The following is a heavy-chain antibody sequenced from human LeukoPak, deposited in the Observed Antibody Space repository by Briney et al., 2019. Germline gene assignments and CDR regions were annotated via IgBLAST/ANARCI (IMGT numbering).Heavy chain of an antibody. Sequence: PGGSLRLSCAASGFTFSSYAMHWVRQAPGKGLEWVAVISYDGSNKYYADSVKGRFTISRDNSKNTLYLQMNSLRAEDTAVYYCARGWTWFGELLSYFDYWGQGTLVTVSS. CDR2: ISYDGSNK. V-gene: IGHV3-30-3*01. J-gene: IGHJ4*02. CDR3: ARGWTWFGELLSYFDY. D-gene: IGHD3-10*01. CDR1: GFTFSSYA.